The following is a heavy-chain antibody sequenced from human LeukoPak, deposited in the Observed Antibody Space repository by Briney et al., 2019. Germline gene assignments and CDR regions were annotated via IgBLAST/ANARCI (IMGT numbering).Heavy chain of an antibody. D-gene: IGHD2/OR15-2a*01. CDR2: IRYDGSNK. J-gene: IGHJ3*02. V-gene: IGHV3-30*02. CDR3: AKHRALSEYSAADAFDI. Sequence: PGGSLRLSCAASGFTFSSYGMHWVRQAPGKGLEWVAFIRYDGSNKYYADSVKGRFTISRDSSKNTLYLQMNSLRAEDTAVYYCAKHRALSEYSAADAFDIWGQGTMVTISS. CDR1: GFTFSSYG.